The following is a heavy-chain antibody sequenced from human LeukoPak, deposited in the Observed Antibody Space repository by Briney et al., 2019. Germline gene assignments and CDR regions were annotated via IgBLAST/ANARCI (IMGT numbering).Heavy chain of an antibody. D-gene: IGHD3-16*01. V-gene: IGHV3-23*01. J-gene: IGHJ4*02. Sequence: GGPLRLSCVASGFSFSNYAMMWVRQAPGKGLEWVSGISGSGDNTKYADSVKGRFTISRDNSKNTLYLQLNSLKAEDTAVYYCGSLRLLWGQGTLVTVSS. CDR2: ISGSGDNT. CDR3: GSLRLL. CDR1: GFSFSNYA.